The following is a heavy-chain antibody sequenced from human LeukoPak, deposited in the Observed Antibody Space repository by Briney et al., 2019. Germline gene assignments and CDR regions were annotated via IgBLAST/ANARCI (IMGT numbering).Heavy chain of an antibody. CDR1: EFTIRDHY. V-gene: IGHV3-33*08. D-gene: IGHD6-13*01. CDR3: ARDRSSSWYGWLDP. J-gene: IGHJ5*02. Sequence: PGGSLRLSCADSEFTIRDHYVSWIRQAPGKGLEWVAVIWYDGSNKYYADSVKGRFTISRDNSKNTLYLQMNSLRAEDTAVYYCARDRSSSWYGWLDPWGQGTLVTVSS. CDR2: IWYDGSNK.